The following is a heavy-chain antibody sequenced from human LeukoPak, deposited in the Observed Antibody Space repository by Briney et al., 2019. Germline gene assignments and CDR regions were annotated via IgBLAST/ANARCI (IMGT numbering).Heavy chain of an antibody. CDR1: GFTFSSYW. CDR2: IKQDGSEK. D-gene: IGHD1-7*01. CDR3: ACITGTWGNWFDP. Sequence: PGGSLRLSCAASGFTFSSYWMSWVRQAPGKGLEWVANIKQDGSEKYYVDSVKGRFTISRDNAKNTLYLQMNSLRAEDTAVYYCACITGTWGNWFDPWGQGTLVTVSS. J-gene: IGHJ5*02. V-gene: IGHV3-7*01.